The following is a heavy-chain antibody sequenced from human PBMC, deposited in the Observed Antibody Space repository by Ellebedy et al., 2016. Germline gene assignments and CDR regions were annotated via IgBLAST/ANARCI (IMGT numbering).Heavy chain of an antibody. CDR2: ISPYNDNT. CDR1: GYIFPSYG. V-gene: IGHV1-18*01. CDR3: ARVPLPLPFLEWLFPDY. J-gene: IGHJ4*02. Sequence: ASVKVSCKASGYIFPSYGISWVRQAPGQGLEWMGWISPYNDNTDYAQKFQGRVTMTNDTSTSTAYMELRSLRSDDTAVYYCARVPLPLPFLEWLFPDYWGQGTLVTVSS. D-gene: IGHD3-3*01.